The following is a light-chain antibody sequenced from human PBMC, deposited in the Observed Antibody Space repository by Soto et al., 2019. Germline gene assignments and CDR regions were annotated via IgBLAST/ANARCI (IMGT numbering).Light chain of an antibody. Sequence: AVQLTQSPSSLSASVGDRVSITCRASQVIGSSLAWYQQKPGKPPKVLIYRSSSLESGVPSRFSGSGVGTDFTLTITSLQPEDFANYYFQQFNSYPLTFGGGTKVEIK. J-gene: IGKJ4*01. CDR3: QQFNSYPLT. V-gene: IGKV1-13*02. CDR1: QVIGSS. CDR2: RSS.